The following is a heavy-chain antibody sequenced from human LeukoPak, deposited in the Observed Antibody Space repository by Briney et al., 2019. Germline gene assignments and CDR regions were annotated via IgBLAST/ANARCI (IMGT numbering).Heavy chain of an antibody. CDR3: ARHFDGKGSFDF. CDR2: ISSDGSDT. V-gene: IGHV3-74*01. D-gene: IGHD4-23*01. CDR1: GFNFASRW. J-gene: IGHJ5*01. Sequence: PGGSLRLSCAASGFNFASRWMHWVRQVPGKGLVWVSRISSDGSDTTYADSVKGRFTISRDNVMKIVYLQMRSLRVEDTAVYYCARHFDGKGSFDFWGQGTLVTVSS.